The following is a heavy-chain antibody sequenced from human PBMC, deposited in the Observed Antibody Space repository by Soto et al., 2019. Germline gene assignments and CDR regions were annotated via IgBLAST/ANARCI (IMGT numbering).Heavy chain of an antibody. CDR3: ASTSGYYPYYYYGMDV. D-gene: IGHD3-22*01. CDR2: IYSGGST. Sequence: PGGSLRLSCAASGFTVSSNYMSWVRQAPGKGLEWVSVIYSGGSTYYADSVKGRFTISRDNSKNTLYLQMNSLRAEDTAVYYCASTSGYYPYYYYGMDVWGQGTTVTVSS. V-gene: IGHV3-53*01. CDR1: GFTVSSNY. J-gene: IGHJ6*02.